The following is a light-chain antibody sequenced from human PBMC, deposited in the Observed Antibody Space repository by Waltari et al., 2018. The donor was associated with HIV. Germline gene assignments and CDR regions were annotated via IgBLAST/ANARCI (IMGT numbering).Light chain of an antibody. CDR2: ADD. J-gene: IGLJ1*01. CDR3: QSYDSSLSGSFV. Sequence: QSVLTQPPSVSGAPGQRVTISCTGSSSNIGAGYDVHWFQQLPGTAPKLLIYADDNRPAGVPCRFSGSKSGTSASLAITGLQAEDEADYYCQSYDSSLSGSFVFGTGTKVTVL. CDR1: SSNIGAGYD. V-gene: IGLV1-40*01.